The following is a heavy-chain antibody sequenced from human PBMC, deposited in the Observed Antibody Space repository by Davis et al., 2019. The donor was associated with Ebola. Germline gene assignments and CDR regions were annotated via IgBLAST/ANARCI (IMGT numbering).Heavy chain of an antibody. CDR3: ATTPRELVVY. V-gene: IGHV3-30*03. CDR1: GFTFSSYG. CDR2: ISYDGSNK. D-gene: IGHD1-26*01. J-gene: IGHJ4*02. Sequence: GESLKISCAASGFTFSSYGMHWVRQAPGKGLEWVAVISYDGSNKYYADSVKGRFTISRDNSKNTLYLQMNSLRAEDTAVYYCATTPRELVVYWGQGTLVTVSS.